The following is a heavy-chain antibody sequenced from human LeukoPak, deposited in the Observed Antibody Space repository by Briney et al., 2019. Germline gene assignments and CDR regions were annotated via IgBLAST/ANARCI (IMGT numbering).Heavy chain of an antibody. CDR2: INPNSGGT. D-gene: IGHD6-6*01. J-gene: IGHJ4*02. V-gene: IGHV1-2*06. Sequence: ASVKVSCMASGYTFTGYYIHWVRQAPGQGLEWMGRINPNSGGTNYAQKFQGRVTMTRDTSISTAYMELSRLRSDDTAVYYCARDLFYSSSSDFDYWGQGTLVTVSS. CDR1: GYTFTGYY. CDR3: ARDLFYSSSSDFDY.